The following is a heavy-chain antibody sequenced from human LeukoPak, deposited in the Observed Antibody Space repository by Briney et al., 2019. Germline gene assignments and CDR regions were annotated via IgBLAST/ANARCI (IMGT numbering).Heavy chain of an antibody. D-gene: IGHD1-26*01. CDR2: ITGSGHLI. CDR3: AEPGEYYYMAV. V-gene: IGHV3-23*01. CDR1: GFTFASYA. J-gene: IGHJ6*03. Sequence: GGSLRLSCAASGFTFASYAMVWVRQAPGQGLEWVSTITGSGHLIYYADSVKGRFTISRDNSKKTLYLQMSSLRAEDTAIYYCAEPGEYYYMAVWGKGTAVTVSS.